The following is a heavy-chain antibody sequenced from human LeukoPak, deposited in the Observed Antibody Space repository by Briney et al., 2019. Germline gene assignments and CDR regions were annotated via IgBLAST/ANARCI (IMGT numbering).Heavy chain of an antibody. CDR1: GYSISSGYY. CDR3: VKTTYSSGWSYYYYMDV. Sequence: SETLSLTCTVSGYSISSGYYWGWIRQPPGKGLEWIGSIYHSGSTYYNPSLKSRVTISVDTSKNQFSLKLSSVTAADTAVYYCVKTTYSSGWSYYYYMDVWGKGTTVTVSS. CDR2: IYHSGST. D-gene: IGHD6-19*01. J-gene: IGHJ6*03. V-gene: IGHV4-38-2*02.